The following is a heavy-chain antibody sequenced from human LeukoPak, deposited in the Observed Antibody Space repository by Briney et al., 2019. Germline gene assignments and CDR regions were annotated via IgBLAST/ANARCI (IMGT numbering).Heavy chain of an antibody. CDR3: ASSNSGSYQSDY. V-gene: IGHV1-69*06. CDR2: IIPIFGTA. D-gene: IGHD1-26*01. CDR1: GGNFSSYA. Sequence: ASVKVSCKASGGNFSSYAISWVRQAPGQGLEWMGGIIPIFGTANYAQKFQGRVTITADKSTSTAYMELSSLRSEDTAVYYCASSNSGSYQSDYWGQGTLVTVSS. J-gene: IGHJ4*02.